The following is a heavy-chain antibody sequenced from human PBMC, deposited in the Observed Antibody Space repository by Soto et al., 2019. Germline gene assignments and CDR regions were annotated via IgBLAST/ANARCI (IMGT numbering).Heavy chain of an antibody. CDR1: GFTFSSYG. D-gene: IGHD4-17*01. CDR3: ANDYGDFTGYMDV. J-gene: IGHJ6*03. CDR2: ISYDGSNK. Sequence: PGGSLRLSCAASGFTFSSYGMHWVRQAPGKGLEWVAVISYDGSNKYYAESVKGRFTISRDNSKNTLYLQMNGLRAEDTAVYYCANDYGDFTGYMDVWGKGTTVTVSS. V-gene: IGHV3-30*18.